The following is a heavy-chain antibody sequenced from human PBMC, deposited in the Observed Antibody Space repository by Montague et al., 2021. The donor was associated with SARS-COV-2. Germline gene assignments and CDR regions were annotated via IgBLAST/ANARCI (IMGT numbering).Heavy chain of an antibody. CDR2: INHRGTS. V-gene: IGHV4-34*01. J-gene: IGHJ4*02. CDR1: GGSFSTYF. Sequence: SETLSLTCAVYGGSFSTYFWTWIRQPPGKGLEWIGEINHRGTSNYNPSLKSRVSISVDTSKNQFSPYLGSVTAADTAVYYCARGRQHFNMIVVVMTGGEYYFDYWGQGTLVTVSS. CDR3: ARGRQHFNMIVVVMTGGEYYFDY. D-gene: IGHD3-22*01.